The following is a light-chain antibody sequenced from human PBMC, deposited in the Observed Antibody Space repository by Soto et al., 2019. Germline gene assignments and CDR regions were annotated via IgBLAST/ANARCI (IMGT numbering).Light chain of an antibody. CDR1: QSVSSN. CDR3: QQYNNWPLT. V-gene: IGKV3-15*01. CDR2: GAS. Sequence: EIVMTQSPATLSVSPGERATVSCRASQSVSSNLAWYQQKPGQAPRLLIYGASTRATGIPARFSGSGPGTEFTLTISSLQSEDFAVYYCQQYNNWPLTFGGGTKVDIK. J-gene: IGKJ4*01.